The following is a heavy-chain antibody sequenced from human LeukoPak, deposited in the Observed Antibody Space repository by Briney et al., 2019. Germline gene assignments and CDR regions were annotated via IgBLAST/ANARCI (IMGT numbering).Heavy chain of an antibody. CDR3: ARAPYDILTGYSPYYFDY. CDR2: ISSSSTYI. V-gene: IGHV3-21*06. J-gene: IGHJ4*02. D-gene: IGHD3-9*01. CDR1: GFTLSNYN. Sequence: PGGSLRLSCAASGFTLSNYNMNWVRQAPGRGLEWVSSISSSSTYIYYADSVKGRFTISRDNAKNSLSLQVNSLRAEDTAVYYCARAPYDILTGYSPYYFDYWGQGTLVTVPS.